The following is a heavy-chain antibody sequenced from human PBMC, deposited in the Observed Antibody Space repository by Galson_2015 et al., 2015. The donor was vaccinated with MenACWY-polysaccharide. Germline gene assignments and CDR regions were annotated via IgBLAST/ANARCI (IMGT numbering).Heavy chain of an antibody. CDR1: GGSISSSSYY. J-gene: IGHJ4*02. V-gene: IGHV4-39*01. Sequence: ETLSLTCTVSGGSISSSSYYWGWIRQPPGKGLEWIGTIYYGGSTYYNPSLRSRVTISVDTSKNQFSLKLTSVTAADTAVYYCARQGGSGRSHDYWGQGTLVTVSS. CDR3: ARQGGSGRSHDY. CDR2: IYYGGST. D-gene: IGHD5-12*01.